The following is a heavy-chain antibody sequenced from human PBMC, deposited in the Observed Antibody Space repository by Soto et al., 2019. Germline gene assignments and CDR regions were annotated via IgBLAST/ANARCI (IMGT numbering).Heavy chain of an antibody. CDR2: IYYSGST. V-gene: IGHV4-39*01. D-gene: IGHD1-26*01. Sequence: PSETLSLTCTVSGGSISSSSYSWGWIRQPPGKGLEWIGSIYYSGSTYYNPSLKSRVTISVDTSKNQFSLKLSSVTAADTAVYYCARHSGIVGATLQGGAFDIWGQGTMVTVS. CDR3: ARHSGIVGATLQGGAFDI. J-gene: IGHJ3*02. CDR1: GGSISSSSYS.